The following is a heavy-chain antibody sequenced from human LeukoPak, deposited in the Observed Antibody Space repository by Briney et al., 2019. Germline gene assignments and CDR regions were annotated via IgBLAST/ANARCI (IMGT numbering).Heavy chain of an antibody. Sequence: GGSLRLSCAASGFTFSSYGMHWVRQAPGKGLEWVSYISSSSSTIYYADSVKGRFTISRDNAKNSLYLQMNSLRDEDTAVYYCARDLDASGGGFTGGYWGQGTLVTVSS. CDR2: ISSSSSTI. V-gene: IGHV3-48*02. J-gene: IGHJ4*02. D-gene: IGHD7-27*01. CDR1: GFTFSSYG. CDR3: ARDLDASGGGFTGGY.